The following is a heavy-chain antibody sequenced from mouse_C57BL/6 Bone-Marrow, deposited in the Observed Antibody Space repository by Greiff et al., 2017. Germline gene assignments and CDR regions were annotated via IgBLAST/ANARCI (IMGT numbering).Heavy chain of an antibody. CDR1: GYAFSSSW. Sequence: QVQLKESGPELVKPGASVKISCKASGYAFSSSWMNWVKQRPGKGLEWIGRIYPGDGDTNYNGKFKGKATLTADKSSSTAYMQLSSLTSEDSAVYFCARTPLYYSNYGAWFAYWGQGTLVTVSA. CDR2: IYPGDGDT. J-gene: IGHJ3*01. D-gene: IGHD2-5*01. CDR3: ARTPLYYSNYGAWFAY. V-gene: IGHV1-82*01.